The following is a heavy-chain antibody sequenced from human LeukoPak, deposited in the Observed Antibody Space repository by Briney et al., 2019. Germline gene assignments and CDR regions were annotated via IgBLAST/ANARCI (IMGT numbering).Heavy chain of an antibody. Sequence: SETLSLTCTVSGGSISSYYWSWIRQPPGKGLEWIGYIYYSGSTNYNPSLKSRVTISVDTSKNQFSLKLSSVTAADTAVYYCARASGWYLFDYWGQGTLVTVSS. J-gene: IGHJ4*02. D-gene: IGHD6-19*01. V-gene: IGHV4-59*01. CDR1: GGSISSYY. CDR2: IYYSGST. CDR3: ARASGWYLFDY.